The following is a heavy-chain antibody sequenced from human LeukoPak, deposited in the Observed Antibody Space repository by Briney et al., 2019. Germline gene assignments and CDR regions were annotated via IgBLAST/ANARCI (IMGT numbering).Heavy chain of an antibody. CDR2: VYQSGTT. CDR3: ARGRVEWLPYNWFDP. J-gene: IGHJ5*02. D-gene: IGHD3-3*01. V-gene: IGHV4-38-2*02. Sequence: PSETLSLTCTVSGFSISSGHYWGWVRQPPGAGLEWIGSVYQSGTTYYNPSLKSRVTTSVDMSKNQFSLRLRPVTAADTAVYYCARGRVEWLPYNWFDPWGQGTLVTVSS. CDR1: GFSISSGHY.